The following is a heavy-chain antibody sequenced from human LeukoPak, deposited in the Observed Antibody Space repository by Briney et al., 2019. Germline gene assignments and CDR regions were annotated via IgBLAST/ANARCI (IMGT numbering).Heavy chain of an antibody. CDR3: ARVTAGGERSSELGY. CDR2: INPSGGST. CDR1: GYTFTSYY. Sequence: GASVKVSCKASGYTFTSYYMHWVRQAPGQGLEWMGIINPSGGSTSYAQKFQGRVTMTRDTSTSTVYMELSSLRSEDTAVYYCARVTAGGERSSELGYWGQGTLVTVSS. V-gene: IGHV1-46*01. D-gene: IGHD2-8*02. J-gene: IGHJ4*02.